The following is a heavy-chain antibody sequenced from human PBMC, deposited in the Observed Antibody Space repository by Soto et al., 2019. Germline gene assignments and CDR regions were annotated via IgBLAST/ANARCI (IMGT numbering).Heavy chain of an antibody. CDR1: GGSISSGGYY. Sequence: SETLSLTCTVSGGSISSGGYYWSWIRQHPGKGLEWIGYIYYSGSTYYNPSLKSRVTISVDTSKNQFSLKLSSVTAADTAVYYCARVPILTGYSGRGGMDVWGQGTTVTVSS. J-gene: IGHJ6*02. CDR2: IYYSGST. CDR3: ARVPILTGYSGRGGMDV. D-gene: IGHD3-9*01. V-gene: IGHV4-31*03.